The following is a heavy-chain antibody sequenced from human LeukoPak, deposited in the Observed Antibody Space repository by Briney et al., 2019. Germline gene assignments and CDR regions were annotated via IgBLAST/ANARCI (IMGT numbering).Heavy chain of an antibody. J-gene: IGHJ5*02. Sequence: PGGSLRLSCAASGFTFSSYSMNWVRQAPGKGLEWVSSISSSSSYIYYADSVKGRFTISRDNAKNSLYLQMNSLRAEDTAVYYCARDRKPPGYYDRSGYPNWFDPWGQGTLVTVSS. CDR1: GFTFSSYS. CDR3: ARDRKPPGYYDRSGYPNWFDP. V-gene: IGHV3-21*01. CDR2: ISSSSSYI. D-gene: IGHD3-22*01.